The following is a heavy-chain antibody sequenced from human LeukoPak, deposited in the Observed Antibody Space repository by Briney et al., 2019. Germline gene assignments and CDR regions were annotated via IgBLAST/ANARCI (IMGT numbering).Heavy chain of an antibody. CDR3: ARLDEAFDN. CDR2: IKFDGNEK. V-gene: IGHV3-7*01. CDR1: GFTFSRYW. D-gene: IGHD5-24*01. Sequence: GGSLRLSCAASGFTFSRYWLSWVRQAPGKGLEWVANIKFDGNEKYYVDSVKGRFTISRDNAKNSLYLQMNSLRAEDTAIYYCARLDEAFDNWGQGTLVTVSS. J-gene: IGHJ4*02.